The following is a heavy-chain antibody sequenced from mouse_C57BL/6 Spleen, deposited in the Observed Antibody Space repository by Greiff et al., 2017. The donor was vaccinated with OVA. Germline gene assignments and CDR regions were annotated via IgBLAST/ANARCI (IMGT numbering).Heavy chain of an antibody. J-gene: IGHJ2*01. CDR3: ARGRVITTVVATDYFDY. V-gene: IGHV1-52*01. CDR1: GYTFTSYW. CDR2: IDPSDSET. Sequence: VQLQQPGAELVRPGSSVKLSCKASGYTFTSYWMHWVKQRPIQGLEWIGNIDPSDSETHYNQKFKDKATLTVDKSSSTAYMQLSSLTSEDSAVYYCARGRVITTVVATDYFDYWGQGTTLTVSS. D-gene: IGHD1-1*01.